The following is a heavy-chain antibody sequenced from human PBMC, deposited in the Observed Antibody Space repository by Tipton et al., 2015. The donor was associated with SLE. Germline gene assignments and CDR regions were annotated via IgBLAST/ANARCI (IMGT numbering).Heavy chain of an antibody. J-gene: IGHJ3*02. Sequence: TLSLTCTVSGASISTKYYYWGWIRQPPGKGLEWIGSIYYSGSTFYNPSLKSRVTISVDTSKNQFFLKLTSVTAADTAVYYCAREAWGHAFDIWGQGTMVTVSS. CDR1: GASISTKYYY. V-gene: IGHV4-39*07. D-gene: IGHD2-21*01. CDR2: IYYSGST. CDR3: AREAWGHAFDI.